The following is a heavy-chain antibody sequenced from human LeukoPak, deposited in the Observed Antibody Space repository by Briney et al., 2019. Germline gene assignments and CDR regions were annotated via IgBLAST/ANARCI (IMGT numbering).Heavy chain of an antibody. V-gene: IGHV1-2*02. D-gene: IGHD2-15*01. CDR2: INPNSGGT. Sequence: GASVKVSCKASGYTFTGYYMHWVRQAPGQGLEWMGWINPNSGGTNYAQKFQGRVTMTRDTSISTAYMELSRLRSDDTAVYYCARTASDVVVVAWFDPWGQGTLVTVSS. J-gene: IGHJ5*02. CDR1: GYTFTGYY. CDR3: ARTASDVVVVAWFDP.